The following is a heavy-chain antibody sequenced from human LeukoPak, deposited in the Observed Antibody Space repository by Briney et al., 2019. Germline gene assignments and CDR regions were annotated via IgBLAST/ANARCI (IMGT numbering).Heavy chain of an antibody. CDR2: ISSSSSYI. D-gene: IGHD3-10*01. CDR1: GFTFSSYS. V-gene: IGHV3-21*01. Sequence: GGSLRLSCAASGFTFSSYSINLVRQAPGKGLEWVSSISSSSSYIHYADSVKGRFTISRDNAKNSLYLQMNSLRAEDTAVYYCARDPFNYYGSGSQKDYWGQGTLVTVSS. J-gene: IGHJ4*02. CDR3: ARDPFNYYGSGSQKDY.